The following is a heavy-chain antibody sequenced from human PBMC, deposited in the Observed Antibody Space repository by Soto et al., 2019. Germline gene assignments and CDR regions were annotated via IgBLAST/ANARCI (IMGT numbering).Heavy chain of an antibody. CDR1: GGSISSYY. Sequence: PSETLSLTCTVSGGSISSYYWSWIRQPPGKGLEWIGYIYYSGSTNYNPSLKSRVTISVDTSKNQFSLKLSSVTAADTAVYYCARADTGGPLNYDFWSGYKEYYYYYYMDVWGKGTTVTVSS. J-gene: IGHJ6*03. CDR2: IYYSGST. D-gene: IGHD3-3*01. V-gene: IGHV4-59*01. CDR3: ARADTGGPLNYDFWSGYKEYYYYYYMDV.